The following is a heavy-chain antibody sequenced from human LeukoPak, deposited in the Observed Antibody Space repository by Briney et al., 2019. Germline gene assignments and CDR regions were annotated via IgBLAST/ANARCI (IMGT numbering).Heavy chain of an antibody. D-gene: IGHD3-10*01. CDR3: ARSEGVSWGEIRFFDY. Sequence: SETLSLTCAVYGGSFSGDFWSWLRQSPGKGLEWIGEINHGGSTTYNPSLQSRVTMSVDTSTNQISLKMTSVTAADTAIYYCARSEGVSWGEIRFFDYWGQGTLVTVSS. CDR2: INHGGST. J-gene: IGHJ4*02. V-gene: IGHV4-34*01. CDR1: GGSFSGDF.